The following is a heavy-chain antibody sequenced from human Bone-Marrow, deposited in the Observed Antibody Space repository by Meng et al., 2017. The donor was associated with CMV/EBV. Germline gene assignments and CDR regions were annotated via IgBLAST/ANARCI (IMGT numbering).Heavy chain of an antibody. CDR2: INNDGSTT. D-gene: IGHD6-13*01. CDR1: GFNFSNYW. J-gene: IGHJ6*02. V-gene: IGHV3-74*01. CDR3: AKDSSRSTWYGPDDYSGMDV. Sequence: GESLKISCTASGFNFSNYWMHWVRQAPGKGLVWVSTINNDGSTTTYADSVKGRFTISRDNVKNTVYLQMSSLRAEDTAVYYCAKDSSRSTWYGPDDYSGMDVWGQGTTVTFSS.